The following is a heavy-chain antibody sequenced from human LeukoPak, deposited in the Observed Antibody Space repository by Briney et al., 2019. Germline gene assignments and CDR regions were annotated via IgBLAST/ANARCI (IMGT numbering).Heavy chain of an antibody. J-gene: IGHJ4*02. CDR1: GFTFSSYA. V-gene: IGHV3-23*01. D-gene: IGHD3-10*01. Sequence: GGSLRLSRAASGFTFSSYAMSWVRQAPGKGLECISVITRSGNTYYADSVKGRFTISRDNSKTTLYLQMNSLRAEDTAVYSCAKDAVAPGSGGDYFDYWGQGTLVTVSS. CDR3: AKDAVAPGSGGDYFDY. CDR2: ITRSGNT.